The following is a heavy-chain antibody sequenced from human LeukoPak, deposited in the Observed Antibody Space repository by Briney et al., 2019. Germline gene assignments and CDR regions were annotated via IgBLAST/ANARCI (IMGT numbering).Heavy chain of an antibody. CDR3: AKGRGWLQFFDY. D-gene: IGHD5-24*01. CDR1: GFTFSSYA. Sequence: PGGSLRLSCAASGFTFSSYAMSWVRQAPGKGLEWVSAISGSTGNTYYADSVKGRFTISRDNSKNTLYLQMNSLRAEDTAVYYCAKGRGWLQFFDYWGQGTLVTVSS. V-gene: IGHV3-23*01. CDR2: ISGSTGNT. J-gene: IGHJ4*02.